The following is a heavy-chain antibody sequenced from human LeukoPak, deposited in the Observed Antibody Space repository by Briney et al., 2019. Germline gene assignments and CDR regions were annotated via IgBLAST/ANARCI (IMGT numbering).Heavy chain of an antibody. V-gene: IGHV3-21*01. J-gene: IGHJ4*02. CDR3: ARVGGYSYGYLDY. D-gene: IGHD5-18*01. CDR2: ISSSSSYI. Sequence: GGSLRLSCAASGFTFSSYSMNWVRQAPGQGLEWVSSISSSSSYIYYADSVKGRFTISRDNAKNSLYLQMNSLRAEDTAVYYCARVGGYSYGYLDYWGQGTLVTVSS. CDR1: GFTFSSYS.